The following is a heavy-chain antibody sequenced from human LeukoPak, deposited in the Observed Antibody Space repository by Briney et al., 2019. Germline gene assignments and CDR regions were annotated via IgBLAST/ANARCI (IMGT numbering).Heavy chain of an antibody. Sequence: SETLSLTCAVYGGSFSGYYWNWIRQPPGKGLEWIGEIDHSVGTNYNPSLKSRVTISIDTSKNQFSLKLSSVTAADTAVYYCARFPRWFDPWGQGTLVTVSS. J-gene: IGHJ5*02. CDR1: GGSFSGYY. V-gene: IGHV4-34*01. CDR2: IDHSVGT. CDR3: ARFPRWFDP.